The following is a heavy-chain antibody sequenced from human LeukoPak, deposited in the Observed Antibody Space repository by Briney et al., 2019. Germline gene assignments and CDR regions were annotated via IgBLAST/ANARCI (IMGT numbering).Heavy chain of an antibody. J-gene: IGHJ6*02. CDR1: GFTFSSKT. Sequence: GGSLRLSCAGSGFTFSSKTMNWVRQAPGKGLEWVSSISRSSRYILYSDSVKGRFTISRDNSKNSLYLQMSSLRVEDTAVYYCAKDRISGCLAGCNYYGMDVWGQGTKVTASS. V-gene: IGHV3-21*04. D-gene: IGHD5-12*01. CDR3: AKDRISGCLAGCNYYGMDV. CDR2: ISRSSRYI.